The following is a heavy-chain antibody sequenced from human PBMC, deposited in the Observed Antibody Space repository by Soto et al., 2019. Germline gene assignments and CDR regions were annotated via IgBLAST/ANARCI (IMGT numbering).Heavy chain of an antibody. J-gene: IGHJ6*03. CDR3: ARDHITMVRGVIAYYYYYYMDV. V-gene: IGHV4-34*01. CDR2: INHSGST. Sequence: PSETLSFTCAVYGGSFSGYYWSWIRQPPGKGLEWIGEINHSGSTNYNPSLKSRVTISVDTSKNQFSLKLSSVTAADTAVYYCARDHITMVRGVIAYYYYYYMDVWGKGTTVTVSS. D-gene: IGHD3-10*01. CDR1: GGSFSGYY.